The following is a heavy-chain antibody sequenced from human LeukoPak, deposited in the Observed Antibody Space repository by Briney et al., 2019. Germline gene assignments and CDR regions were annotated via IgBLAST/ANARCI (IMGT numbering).Heavy chain of an antibody. J-gene: IGHJ4*02. V-gene: IGHV3-15*01. D-gene: IGHD5-12*01. CDR1: GLTFSDAW. Sequence: PGGSLRLSCVLSGLTFSDAWMSWVRRAPGKGLEWVGRIRNDRITDYAAPVQGRFSISRDNSKNTFYLQMNSLGTEDTGMYFCTWMATIFTVDYWGQGTLVTVSS. CDR2: IRNDRIT. CDR3: TWMATIFTVDY.